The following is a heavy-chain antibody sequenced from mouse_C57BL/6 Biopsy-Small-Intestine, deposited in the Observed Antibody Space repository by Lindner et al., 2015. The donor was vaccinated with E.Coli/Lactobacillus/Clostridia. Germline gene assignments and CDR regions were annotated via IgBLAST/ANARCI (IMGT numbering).Heavy chain of an antibody. CDR1: GYTFSNYA. D-gene: IGHD3-1*01. V-gene: IGHV9-3*02. J-gene: IGHJ2*01. CDR2: INTNTGNP. Sequence: VKVSCKTSGYTFSNYAVNWVRQAPGQGLEWMGWINTNTGNPTYAQGFTGRFVFSLDTSVSTAYLQINSLKAEDTAVYFCARRGGSGTYPYYFDYWGQGTLVTVSS. CDR3: ARRGGSGTYPYYFDY.